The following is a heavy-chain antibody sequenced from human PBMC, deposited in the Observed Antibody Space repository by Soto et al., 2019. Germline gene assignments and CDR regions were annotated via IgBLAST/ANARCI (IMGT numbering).Heavy chain of an antibody. V-gene: IGHV3-21*01. J-gene: IGHJ4*02. D-gene: IGHD3-9*01. CDR1: GFTFSNYN. CDR2: ISTRSHYI. Sequence: PGGSLRLSCAASGFTFSNYNMNWVRQAPGKGLEWVASISTRSHYIYYADSLKGRFTISRDNAKNSVDLQISSLRAEDTAVYYCARDSSTGYYLSDFDYWGQGTLVTV. CDR3: ARDSSTGYYLSDFDY.